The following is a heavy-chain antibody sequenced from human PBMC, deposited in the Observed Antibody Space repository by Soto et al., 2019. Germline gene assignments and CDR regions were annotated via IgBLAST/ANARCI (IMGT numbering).Heavy chain of an antibody. CDR2: IYHSGST. D-gene: IGHD4-17*01. CDR1: GYSISSGYY. Sequence: SETLSLTXAVSGYSISSGYYWGWIRQTPGKGLEWIASIYHSGSTYYNPSLKSRVTISVDTSKNQFSLKLTSVTAADTAVYYCASGAATVTPGWFDPWGQGIMVTVSS. CDR3: ASGAATVTPGWFDP. V-gene: IGHV4-38-2*01. J-gene: IGHJ5*02.